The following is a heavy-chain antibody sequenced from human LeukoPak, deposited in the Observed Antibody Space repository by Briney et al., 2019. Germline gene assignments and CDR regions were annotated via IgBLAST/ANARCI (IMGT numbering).Heavy chain of an antibody. CDR3: AKGKGSSSSSIDW. V-gene: IGHV3-23*01. CDR1: GFTFNTYA. J-gene: IGHJ4*02. Sequence: PGGSLRLSCAASGFTFNTYAMSWVRQAPGKXXXXXSAISGSGGSTYYADSVKGRFTISRDNSKNTLYLQIHSLRAEDTAVYYCAKGKGSSSSSIDWWGQGTLVTVSS. CDR2: ISGSGGST. D-gene: IGHD2-15*01.